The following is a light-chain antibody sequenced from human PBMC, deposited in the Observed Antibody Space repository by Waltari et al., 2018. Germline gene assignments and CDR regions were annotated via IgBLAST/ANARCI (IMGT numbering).Light chain of an antibody. Sequence: EIVLTQSPGTLSLSPGERATLSCRASQSVSRTLAWYQQKPGQAPKLLTYGASIRATVIPDRFTGSGSGTDFSLTISSLEPEDFAIYFCQHYVRLPATFGQGTKVEIK. CDR1: QSVSRT. V-gene: IGKV3-20*01. CDR3: QHYVRLPAT. J-gene: IGKJ1*01. CDR2: GAS.